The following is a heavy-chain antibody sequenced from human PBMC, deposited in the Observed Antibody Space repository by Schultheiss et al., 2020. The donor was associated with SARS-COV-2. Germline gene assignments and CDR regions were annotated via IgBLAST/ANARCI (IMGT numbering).Heavy chain of an antibody. V-gene: IGHV4-39*07. CDR2: GSKSGIT. CDR3: AREWTAAPFDY. CDR1: GGSISSSDCN. Sequence: SETLSLTCTVSGGSISSSDCNWGWIRQPPGKGLEWIGTGSKSGITHYNPSLKSRVTILVVPSKNEFSLKVNSVTAADTAVYYCAREWTAAPFDYWGQGTLVTVSS. D-gene: IGHD2-2*01. J-gene: IGHJ4*02.